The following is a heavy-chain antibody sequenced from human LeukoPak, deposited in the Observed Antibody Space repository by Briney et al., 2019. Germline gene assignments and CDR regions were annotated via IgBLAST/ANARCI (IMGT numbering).Heavy chain of an antibody. J-gene: IGHJ5*02. CDR3: ARDKGIAAAGFDP. V-gene: IGHV3-21*01. CDR2: ISSSSSYI. D-gene: IGHD6-13*01. Sequence: GGSLRLSCAASGFTFSSYSMNWVRQAPGMGLEWVSSISSSSSYIYYADSVKGRFTISRDNAKNSLYLQMNSLRAEDTAVYYCARDKGIAAAGFDPWGQGTLVTVSS. CDR1: GFTFSSYS.